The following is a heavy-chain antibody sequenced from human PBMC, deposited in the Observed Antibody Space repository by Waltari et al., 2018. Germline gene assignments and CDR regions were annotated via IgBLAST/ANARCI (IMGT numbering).Heavy chain of an antibody. D-gene: IGHD3-10*01. CDR2: ISWDGGST. V-gene: IGHV3-43D*03. Sequence: EVQLVESGGVVVQPGGSLSLSCAASGFTFDDYAMHWVRKAPGKGLEWVSLISWDGGSTYYADSVKGRFTISRDNSKNSLYLQMNSLRAEDTALYYCAKGGSGTIHYMDVWGKGTTVTVSS. CDR1: GFTFDDYA. CDR3: AKGGSGTIHYMDV. J-gene: IGHJ6*03.